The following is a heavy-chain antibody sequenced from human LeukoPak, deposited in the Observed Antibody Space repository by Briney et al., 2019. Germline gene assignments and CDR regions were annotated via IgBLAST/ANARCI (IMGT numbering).Heavy chain of an antibody. V-gene: IGHV1-69*13. CDR3: AANPYSYGYGSVY. D-gene: IGHD5-18*01. Sequence: GASVKVSCKASGYPFSAHFLNWVRQAPGQGLEWMGGIIPIFGTANYAQKFQGRVTITADESTSTAYMELSSLRSEDTAVYYCAANPYSYGYGSVYWGQGTLVTVSS. J-gene: IGHJ4*02. CDR1: GYPFSAHF. CDR2: IIPIFGTA.